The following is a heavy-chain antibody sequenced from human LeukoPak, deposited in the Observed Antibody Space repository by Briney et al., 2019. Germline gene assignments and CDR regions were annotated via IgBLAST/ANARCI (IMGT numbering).Heavy chain of an antibody. Sequence: PGGSLRLSCAASGFTFSHYWMAWVRQAPGKGLEWVAIIRPDANDGSYVDSVKGRFTISRDNAKNSLYLQLNGLRAEDTAVYFCARADWGSIDYWGQGALVTVSS. J-gene: IGHJ4*02. D-gene: IGHD7-27*01. CDR1: GFTFSHYW. CDR3: ARADWGSIDY. V-gene: IGHV3-7*01. CDR2: IRPDANDG.